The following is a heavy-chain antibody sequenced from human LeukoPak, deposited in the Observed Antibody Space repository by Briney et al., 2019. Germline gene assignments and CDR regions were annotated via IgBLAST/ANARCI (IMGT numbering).Heavy chain of an antibody. V-gene: IGHV1-46*01. CDR2: INPSGGST. J-gene: IGHJ4*02. Sequence: ASVKVSCKASGYTFTSYYMHWVRQAPGQGLDWMGIINPSGGSTSYAQKFQGRVTMTRDTSTSTVYMELSSLRSEDTAVYYCARGRVYYYESSGYKPFDYWGQGTLGTVSS. D-gene: IGHD3-22*01. CDR1: GYTFTSYY. CDR3: ARGRVYYYESSGYKPFDY.